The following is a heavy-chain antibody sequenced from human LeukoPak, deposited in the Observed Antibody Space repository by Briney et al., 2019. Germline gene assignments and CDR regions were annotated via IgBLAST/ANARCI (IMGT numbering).Heavy chain of an antibody. J-gene: IGHJ4*02. D-gene: IGHD6-13*01. CDR1: GGSISSGGYY. CDR2: IYYSGST. V-gene: IGHV4-31*03. CDR3: ARDRAFSIAAAGTSGDY. Sequence: SETLSLTCTVSGGSISSGGYYWSWIRQHPGKGLEWIGYIYYSGSTYYNPSLKSRVTISLDTSKNQFSLKLSSVTAADTAVYYCARDRAFSIAAAGTSGDYWGQGTLVTVSS.